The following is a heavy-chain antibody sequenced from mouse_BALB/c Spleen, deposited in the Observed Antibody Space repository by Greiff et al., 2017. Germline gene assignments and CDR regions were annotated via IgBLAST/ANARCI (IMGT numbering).Heavy chain of an antibody. D-gene: IGHD1-2*01. Sequence: VKLVESGAELVRPGASVKLSCKASGYSFTSYWMNWVKQRPGQGLEWIGMIHPSDSETRLNQKFKDKATLTVDKSSSTAYMQLSSPTSEDSAVYYCARSNYGYVEDAMDYWGQGTSVTVSS. J-gene: IGHJ4*01. V-gene: IGHV1-61*01. CDR1: GYSFTSYW. CDR3: ARSNYGYVEDAMDY. CDR2: IHPSDSET.